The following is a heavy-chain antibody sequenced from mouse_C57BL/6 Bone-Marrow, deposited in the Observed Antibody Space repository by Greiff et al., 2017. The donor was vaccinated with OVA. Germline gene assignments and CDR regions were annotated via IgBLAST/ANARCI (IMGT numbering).Heavy chain of an antibody. Sequence: QVQLKESGPGLVAPSQSLSITCTVSGFSLTSYGVHWVRQPPGKGLEWLVVIWSDGSTTYNSALKSRLSISKDNSKSQVFLKMNSLQTDVTAMYYCARQGLRRDYYAMDYWGQGTSVTVSS. V-gene: IGHV2-6-1*01. J-gene: IGHJ4*01. CDR3: ARQGLRRDYYAMDY. CDR2: IWSDGST. D-gene: IGHD2-4*01. CDR1: GFSLTSYG.